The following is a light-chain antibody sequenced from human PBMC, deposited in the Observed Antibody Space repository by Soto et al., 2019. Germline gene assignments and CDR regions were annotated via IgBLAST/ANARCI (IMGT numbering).Light chain of an antibody. CDR1: RSNIGSNS. Sequence: QSVLTQPPSAPGTPGQRVTISCSGDRSNIGSNSVNWYQQLPGTAPKLLIYSNNQRPSGVPDRFSGSKSGTSASLAISGLQSEDEADYYCAAWDDSLNGRYVFGTGTKVTVL. CDR3: AAWDDSLNGRYV. J-gene: IGLJ1*01. V-gene: IGLV1-44*01. CDR2: SNN.